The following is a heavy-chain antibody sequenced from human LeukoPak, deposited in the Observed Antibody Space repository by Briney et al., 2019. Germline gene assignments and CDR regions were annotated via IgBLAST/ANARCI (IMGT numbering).Heavy chain of an antibody. D-gene: IGHD3-10*01. Sequence: PGGSLRLSCAASGFTFSSYGMHWVRQAPGKGLEWVAFIRYDESNKYYADSVKGRFTISRDNSKNTLYLQMNSLRAEDTAVYYCAKALRYYGSGSYYPLTLNYYYYGMDVWGQGTTVTVSS. CDR1: GFTFSSYG. CDR3: AKALRYYGSGSYYPLTLNYYYYGMDV. J-gene: IGHJ6*02. V-gene: IGHV3-30*02. CDR2: IRYDESNK.